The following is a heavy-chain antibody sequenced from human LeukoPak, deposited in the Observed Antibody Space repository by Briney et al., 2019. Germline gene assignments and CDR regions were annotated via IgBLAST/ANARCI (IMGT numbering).Heavy chain of an antibody. D-gene: IGHD5-12*01. CDR3: ARVAYSGYDYRGYFDY. CDR1: GGSISTYY. Sequence: SETLSLTCTVSGGSISTYYWSWIRQPPGKGLEWIGYIYYSGSTNYNPSLKSRVTISVDTSKNQFSLKLSSVTAADTAVYYCARVAYSGYDYRGYFDYWGQGTLVTVSS. J-gene: IGHJ4*02. V-gene: IGHV4-59*12. CDR2: IYYSGST.